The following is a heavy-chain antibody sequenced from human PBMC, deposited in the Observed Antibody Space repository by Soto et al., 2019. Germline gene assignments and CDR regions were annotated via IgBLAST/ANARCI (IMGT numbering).Heavy chain of an antibody. D-gene: IGHD2-15*01. CDR2: ISAYNGNT. V-gene: IGHV1-18*01. Sequence: VSVKVSCKASGYTFTSYGISWVRQAPGQGLEWMGWISAYNGNTNYAQKLQGRVTMTTDTSTSTAYMELRSLRSDDTAVYYCARKDIVVVVAPFDPWGQGTLVTVSS. CDR3: ARKDIVVVVAPFDP. J-gene: IGHJ5*02. CDR1: GYTFTSYG.